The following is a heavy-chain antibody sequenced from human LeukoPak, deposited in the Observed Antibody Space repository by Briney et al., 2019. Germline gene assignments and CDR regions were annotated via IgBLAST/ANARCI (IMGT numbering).Heavy chain of an antibody. V-gene: IGHV1-18*04. CDR1: GYTFTGYY. CDR3: VICYSVVGAFDI. J-gene: IGHJ3*02. CDR2: ISAYNGNT. D-gene: IGHD2-21*01. Sequence: ASVKVSCKASGYTFTGYYMHWVRQAPGQGLEWMGWISAYNGNTNYAQKLQGRVTMTTDTSTSTAYMELRSLRSDNTAVYYCVICYSVVGAFDIWGQGTMVTVSS.